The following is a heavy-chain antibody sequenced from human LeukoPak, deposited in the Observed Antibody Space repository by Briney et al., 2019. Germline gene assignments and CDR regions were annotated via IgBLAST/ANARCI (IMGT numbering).Heavy chain of an antibody. J-gene: IGHJ3*02. D-gene: IGHD3-22*01. CDR3: ARMIGDDAFDI. Sequence: PSETLSLTCTVSGGSISSSSYYWDWIRQPPGKGLEWIATIYYSGTTYYNPSLKSRVTISVDTSRNQFSLKLSSVTATDTAVYYCARMIGDDAFDIWGQGTMVTVSS. V-gene: IGHV4-39*01. CDR2: IYYSGTT. CDR1: GGSISSSSYY.